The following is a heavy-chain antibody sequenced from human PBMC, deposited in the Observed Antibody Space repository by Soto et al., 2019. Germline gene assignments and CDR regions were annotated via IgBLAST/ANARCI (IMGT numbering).Heavy chain of an antibody. J-gene: IGHJ6*03. V-gene: IGHV4-59*01. Sequence: SETLSLTCTVSGGSISSYYWSWIRQPPGKGLEWIGYIYYSGSTNYNPSLKSRVTISVDTSKNQFSLKLSSVTAADTAVYYCARGGTTSYYYYMDVWGKGTTVTVSS. CDR1: GGSISSYY. CDR3: ARGGTTSYYYYMDV. CDR2: IYYSGST. D-gene: IGHD4-17*01.